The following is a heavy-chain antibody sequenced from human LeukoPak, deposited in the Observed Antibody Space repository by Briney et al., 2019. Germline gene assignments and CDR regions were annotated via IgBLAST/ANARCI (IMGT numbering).Heavy chain of an antibody. CDR2: ISYSGST. J-gene: IGHJ4*02. D-gene: IGHD5-18*01. V-gene: IGHV4-61*01. CDR1: GGSFNSGSSY. CDR3: ARGGSGTDDVDTAMATTPYYFDY. Sequence: SETLSLTCTVSGGSFNSGSSYWSWIRQPPGKGLEWIGCISYSGSTNYNPSLRSRVTMSLDTSKNQFSLKLSSVTAADTAVYYCARGGSGTDDVDTAMATTPYYFDYWGQGTLVTVSS.